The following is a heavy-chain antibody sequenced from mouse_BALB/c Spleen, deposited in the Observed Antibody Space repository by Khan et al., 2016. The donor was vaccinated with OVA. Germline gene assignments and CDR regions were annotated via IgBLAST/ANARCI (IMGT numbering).Heavy chain of an antibody. Sequence: QVQLKESGPGLVAPSQSLSITCTVSGFSLSSYGVHWVRQPPGKGLEWLVVIWSDGSTTYNSTLKSRLSISKDNSKSQVLLQMNSLQTDDTAMYYCARPSSFSYAMDYWGQGTSVTVSS. CDR3: ARPSSFSYAMDY. CDR1: GFSLSSYG. D-gene: IGHD1-1*01. V-gene: IGHV2-6*02. CDR2: IWSDGST. J-gene: IGHJ4*01.